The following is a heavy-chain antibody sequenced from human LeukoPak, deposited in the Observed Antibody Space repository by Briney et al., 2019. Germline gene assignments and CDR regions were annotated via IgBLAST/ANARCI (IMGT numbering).Heavy chain of an antibody. Sequence: SVKVSCKASGGTFSSYAISWVRQAPGQGLEWMGGIIPIFGTANYAQKFQGRVTITADESTSTAYMELSSLRSEDTAVYYCARGATTSCSGGSCYHSGGYYYYYMDVWGKGTTVTVSS. J-gene: IGHJ6*03. CDR1: GGTFSSYA. CDR3: ARGATTSCSGGSCYHSGGYYYYYMDV. D-gene: IGHD2-15*01. V-gene: IGHV1-69*13. CDR2: IIPIFGTA.